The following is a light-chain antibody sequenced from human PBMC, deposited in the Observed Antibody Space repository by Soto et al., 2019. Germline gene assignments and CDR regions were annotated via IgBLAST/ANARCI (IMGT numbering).Light chain of an antibody. V-gene: IGLV1-44*01. Sequence: QSVLTQPPSASGTPGQRVSISCSGSYSNLKTNTVNWYQHLPGTAPKLLIFSNNKRPSGVPDRFSGSKSGTSASLAITGLQAEDEADYYCAAWDDSLNGRVFGGGTKVTVL. CDR2: SNN. CDR1: YSNLKTNT. J-gene: IGLJ2*01. CDR3: AAWDDSLNGRV.